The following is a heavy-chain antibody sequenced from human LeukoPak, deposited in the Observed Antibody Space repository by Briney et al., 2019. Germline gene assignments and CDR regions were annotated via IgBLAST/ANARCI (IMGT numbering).Heavy chain of an antibody. CDR1: GGTVSCYA. J-gene: IGHJ6*01. CDR3: ARGPPDCSGGSWYPNYYYYGLDV. V-gene: IGHV1-69*13. D-gene: IGHD2-15*01. CDR2: IIPIFGRA. Sequence: SSVKVSCKASGGTVSCYAISWVRQPPGQGLGWMGGIIPIFGRANYAHKSQGRVTITADDSPSTDYVELSSLRSDDTAVYYCARGPPDCSGGSWYPNYYYYGLDVWGQGATVALSS.